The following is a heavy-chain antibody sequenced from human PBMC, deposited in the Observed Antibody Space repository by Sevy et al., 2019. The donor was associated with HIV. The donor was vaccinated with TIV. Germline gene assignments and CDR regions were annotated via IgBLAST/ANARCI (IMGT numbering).Heavy chain of an antibody. J-gene: IGHJ4*02. D-gene: IGHD5-12*01. CDR2: ISSSSSTI. CDR1: GFTFSSYS. Sequence: GGSLRLSCAASGFTFSSYSMNWVRQAPGKGLEWVSYISSSSSTIYYADSVKGRFTISRDNAKNSLYLQMNSLRAEDTAVYYCARADIVATAAGGFDYWGQGTLVTVSS. CDR3: ARADIVATAAGGFDY. V-gene: IGHV3-48*04.